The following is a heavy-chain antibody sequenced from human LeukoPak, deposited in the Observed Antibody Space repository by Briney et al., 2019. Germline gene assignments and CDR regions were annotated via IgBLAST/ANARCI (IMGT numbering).Heavy chain of an antibody. D-gene: IGHD4/OR15-4a*01. J-gene: IGHJ4*02. CDR1: GFTFSIYA. CDR2: ISGSGGST. CDR3: ARGLTMGHF. V-gene: IGHV3-23*01. Sequence: GGSLRLSCTVSGFTFSIYAMSWVRQAPGKGLEWVSGISGSGGSTYYADYVKGRFTISRDNSKNTLYLQMNSLRAEDTAVYYCARGLTMGHFGGQGTLVTVSS.